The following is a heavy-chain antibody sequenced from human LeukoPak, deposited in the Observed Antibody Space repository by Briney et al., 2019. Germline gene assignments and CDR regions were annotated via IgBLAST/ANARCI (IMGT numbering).Heavy chain of an antibody. CDR2: ITWNSDTR. CDR1: GFNFNDYA. CDR3: AKDTGRGWYVGFDY. D-gene: IGHD6-19*01. J-gene: IGHJ4*02. Sequence: GRSLRLSCAASGFNFNDYAMHWVRQAPGKGLEWVSGITWNSDTRNYADSVKGRFTISRDNAKNSLYLQMNSLRVEDTAFYYCAKDTGRGWYVGFDYWGQGTQVTVSS. V-gene: IGHV3-9*01.